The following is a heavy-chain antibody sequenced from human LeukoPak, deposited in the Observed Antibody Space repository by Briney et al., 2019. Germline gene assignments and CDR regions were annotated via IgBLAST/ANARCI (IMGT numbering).Heavy chain of an antibody. Sequence: GGSLSLSCAASGFTFSSYSMNWVRQAPGKGLEWFSSISSSSSYIYYADSVKGRFTISRDNAKNSLYLQMNSLRAEDTAVYYCATGRYYYDSSGWIWGQGTMVTVSS. D-gene: IGHD3-22*01. CDR2: ISSSSSYI. CDR1: GFTFSSYS. V-gene: IGHV3-21*01. J-gene: IGHJ3*02. CDR3: ATGRYYYDSSGWI.